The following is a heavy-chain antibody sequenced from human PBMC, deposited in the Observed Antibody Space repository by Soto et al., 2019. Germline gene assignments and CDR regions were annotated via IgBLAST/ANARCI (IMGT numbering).Heavy chain of an antibody. V-gene: IGHV3-33*01. Sequence: QVQLVESGGGVVQPGRSLRLSCAASGFTFSSYGMHWVRQAPGKGLEWVAVIWSDGSNKYYADSVKGRFTISRDNSKNTLYLQMNSLRAEDTAVYYCARVITFGGVIKYGMDVWGQGTTVTVSS. D-gene: IGHD3-16*02. J-gene: IGHJ6*02. CDR2: IWSDGSNK. CDR1: GFTFSSYG. CDR3: ARVITFGGVIKYGMDV.